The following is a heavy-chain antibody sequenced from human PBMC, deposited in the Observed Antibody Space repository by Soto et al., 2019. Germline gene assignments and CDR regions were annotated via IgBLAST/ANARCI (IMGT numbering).Heavy chain of an antibody. D-gene: IGHD3-16*01. CDR1: GFTFDNYW. J-gene: IGHJ4*02. Sequence: GGSLRLSCAASGFTFDNYWMIWVRQAPGKGLEWVAHIKGDGGGKNYVDSVKGRFTISRDHSLYLQMNSLRAEDTAGYYCAGVGRSPINWGIDYWGQGTLVTVSS. V-gene: IGHV3-7*04. CDR2: IKGDGGGK. CDR3: AGVGRSPINWGIDY.